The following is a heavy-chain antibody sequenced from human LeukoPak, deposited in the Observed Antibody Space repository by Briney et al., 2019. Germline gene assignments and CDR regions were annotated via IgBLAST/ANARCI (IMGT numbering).Heavy chain of an antibody. CDR1: GFTFSSYG. Sequence: PGGSLRLSCAASGFTFSSYGMHWVRQAQGKGLEWVAYIRYDGSNKYYADSVKGRFTISRDNSKNTLYLQMNSLRAEDTAVYYCAKIPYDFWSGHTQFDYWGQGTLVTVSS. J-gene: IGHJ4*02. V-gene: IGHV3-30*02. D-gene: IGHD3-3*01. CDR2: IRYDGSNK. CDR3: AKIPYDFWSGHTQFDY.